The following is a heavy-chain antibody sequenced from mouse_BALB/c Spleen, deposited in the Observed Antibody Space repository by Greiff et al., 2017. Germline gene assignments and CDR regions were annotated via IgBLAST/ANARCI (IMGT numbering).Heavy chain of an antibody. CDR3: ASYYGNYWFAY. CDR2: ISNGGGST. D-gene: IGHD2-1*01. Sequence: EVKLVESWGGLVQPGGSLKLSCAASGFTFSSYTMSWVRQTPEKRLEWVAYISNGGGSTYYPDTVKGRFTISRDNAKNTLYLQMSSLKSEDTAMYYCASYYGNYWFAYWGQGTLVTVSA. J-gene: IGHJ3*01. CDR1: GFTFSSYT. V-gene: IGHV5-12-2*01.